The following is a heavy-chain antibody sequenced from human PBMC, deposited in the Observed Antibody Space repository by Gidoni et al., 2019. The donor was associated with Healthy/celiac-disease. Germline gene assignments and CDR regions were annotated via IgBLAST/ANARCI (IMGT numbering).Heavy chain of an antibody. Sequence: QVQLVESGGGVVQPGRSLRLSCAASGFTFSSYAMNWVRQAPGKGLEWVAVISYDGSNKYYADAVKGRFTISRDNSKNTLYLQMNSLRAEDTAVYYCARDRSRATVFDYYYYGMDVWGQGTTVTVSS. CDR1: GFTFSSYA. V-gene: IGHV3-30-3*01. D-gene: IGHD4-17*01. CDR2: ISYDGSNK. CDR3: ARDRSRATVFDYYYYGMDV. J-gene: IGHJ6*02.